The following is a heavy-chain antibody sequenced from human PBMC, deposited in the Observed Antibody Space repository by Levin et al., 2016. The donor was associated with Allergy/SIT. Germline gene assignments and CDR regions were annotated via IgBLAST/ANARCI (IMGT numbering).Heavy chain of an antibody. V-gene: IGHV3-53*01. CDR1: GFTFSSYS. Sequence: GGSLRLSCAASGFTFSSYSMNWVRQAPGKGLEWVSVIYSGGSTYYADSVKGRFTISRDNSKNTLYLQMNSLRAEDTAVYYCARVVVGRDCSSTSCYWGPDAFDIWGQGTMVTVSS. J-gene: IGHJ3*02. CDR2: IYSGGST. D-gene: IGHD2-2*01. CDR3: ARVVVGRDCSSTSCYWGPDAFDI.